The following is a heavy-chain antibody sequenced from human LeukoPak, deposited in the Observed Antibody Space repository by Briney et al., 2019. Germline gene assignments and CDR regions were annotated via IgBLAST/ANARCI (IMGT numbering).Heavy chain of an antibody. CDR3: ARLGGIPTSMPRGTKQGY. CDR2: IYPGDSDT. CDR1: GYSFTNHW. D-gene: IGHD1/OR15-1a*01. Sequence: GESLKTSCKGSGYSFTNHWIGWVRQMPGRGLEWMGVIYPGDSDTRYSPSFQGQVTISADKSITTAYLQWSSLKASDTAMYYCARLGGIPTSMPRGTKQGYWGQGTLVTVSS. J-gene: IGHJ4*02. V-gene: IGHV5-51*01.